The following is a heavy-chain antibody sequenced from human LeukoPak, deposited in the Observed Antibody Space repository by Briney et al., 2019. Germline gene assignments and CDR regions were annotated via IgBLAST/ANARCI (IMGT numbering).Heavy chain of an antibody. CDR1: GYTFTSYG. CDR2: ISAYNGNT. Sequence: ASVKVSCKASGYTFTSYGISWVRQAPGQGLEWMGWISAYNGNTNYAQKLQGRVTMTTDTSTSTAYMELRSLRSDDTAVYYCAREGRLGSSWGGDLYYYYGMDVWGQGTTVTVSS. V-gene: IGHV1-18*01. J-gene: IGHJ6*02. CDR3: AREGRLGSSWGGDLYYYYGMDV. D-gene: IGHD6-13*01.